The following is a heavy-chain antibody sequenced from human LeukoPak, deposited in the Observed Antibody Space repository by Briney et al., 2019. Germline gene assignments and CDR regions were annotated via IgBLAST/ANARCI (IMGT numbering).Heavy chain of an antibody. CDR3: ARSVLDGYNFYNYYYGMDV. CDR1: GGTFSSYA. Sequence: SVKVSCKASGGTFSSYAISWVRQAPGQGLEWMGGIIPIFGTANYAQKFQGRVTITPDESTSTAYMELSSLRSEDTAVYYCARSVLDGYNFYNYYYGMDVWGQGTTVTVSS. J-gene: IGHJ6*02. D-gene: IGHD5-24*01. CDR2: IIPIFGTA. V-gene: IGHV1-69*13.